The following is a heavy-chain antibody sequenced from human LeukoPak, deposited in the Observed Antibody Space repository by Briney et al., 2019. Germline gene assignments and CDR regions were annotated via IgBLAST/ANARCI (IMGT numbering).Heavy chain of an antibody. CDR2: ISGSGDST. CDR1: GSTFSSYA. CDR3: AKATGSIAVAAHGEF. V-gene: IGHV3-23*01. Sequence: GGSLRLSCAASGSTFSSYAMSWVRQAPGKGLEWVSAISGSGDSTYYADSVKGRFTISRDNSKNTLYLQMNSLRAEDTAVYYCAKATGSIAVAAHGEFWGQGTLVTVSS. D-gene: IGHD6-19*01. J-gene: IGHJ4*02.